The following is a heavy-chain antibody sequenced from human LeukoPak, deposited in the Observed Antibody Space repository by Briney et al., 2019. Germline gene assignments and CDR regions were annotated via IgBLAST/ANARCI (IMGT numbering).Heavy chain of an antibody. CDR1: GGSINSTNW. CDR2: MYQSGNT. J-gene: IGHJ4*01. Sequence: SGTLSLTCAVSGGSINSTNWWSWVRQPPGKGLEWIGEMYQSGNTRYNPSLKSRVTILADKSKNQFSLKVSSVTAADTAVYYCASGDTNTWYAVFDYWGQGTLVTVSS. D-gene: IGHD6-13*01. V-gene: IGHV4-4*02. CDR3: ASGDTNTWYAVFDY.